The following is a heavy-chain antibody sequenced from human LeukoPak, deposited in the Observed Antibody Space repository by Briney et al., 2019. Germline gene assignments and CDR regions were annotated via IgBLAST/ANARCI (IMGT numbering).Heavy chain of an antibody. CDR1: GFTFSDYD. J-gene: IGHJ4*02. CDR2: ISGLSTHI. V-gene: IGHV3-69-1*02. Sequence: AGGSLRLSCSASGFTFSDYDMNWVRQAPGKGLEWVSSISGLSTHIYYGDSVKGRFSISRDNAKNSVYQQMNSLGVEDTAIYYCGRAFPPLRTSSAGDLWGQGILVTVSS. CDR3: GRAFPPLRTSSAGDL. D-gene: IGHD3-16*01.